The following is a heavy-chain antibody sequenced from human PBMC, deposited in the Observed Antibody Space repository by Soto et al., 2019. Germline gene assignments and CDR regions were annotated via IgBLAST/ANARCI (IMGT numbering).Heavy chain of an antibody. Sequence: GGSLRLSCAASGFTFSSYSMNWVRQAPGKGLEWVSSISSSSSYIYYADSVKGRFTISRDNAKNSLYLQMNSLRAEDTAVYYCARGGPSGSPHIDYWGQGALVTVSS. V-gene: IGHV3-21*01. J-gene: IGHJ4*02. CDR3: ARGGPSGSPHIDY. CDR1: GFTFSSYS. CDR2: ISSSSSYI. D-gene: IGHD1-26*01.